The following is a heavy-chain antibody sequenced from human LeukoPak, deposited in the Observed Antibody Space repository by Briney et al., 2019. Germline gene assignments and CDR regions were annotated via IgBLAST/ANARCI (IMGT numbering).Heavy chain of an antibody. Sequence: PSETLSLTCTVSGGPISNYYWTWIRQPPGKGLEWIGYIFHSGYTNYNPSLKSRVSISLDTSKSQFSLRLSSVTAADTAVYYCAREVAAAAMDFWGQGTLVTVSS. D-gene: IGHD2-2*01. CDR2: IFHSGYT. CDR3: AREVAAAAMDF. J-gene: IGHJ4*02. CDR1: GGPISNYY. V-gene: IGHV4-59*01.